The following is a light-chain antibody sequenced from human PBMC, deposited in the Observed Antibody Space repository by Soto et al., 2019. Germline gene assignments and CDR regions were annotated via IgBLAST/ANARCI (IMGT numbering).Light chain of an antibody. Sequence: QSALTQPASVSGSPGQSITISCTGTSSDIGGYNFVSWYQQHPGKAPKLMFYDVTNRPSGVSNRFSGSKSGKTAPLTISGLQAEDEAVYYCSSYTSTNTVVFGGGTKLTVL. CDR1: SSDIGGYNF. CDR2: DVT. CDR3: SSYTSTNTVV. V-gene: IGLV2-14*03. J-gene: IGLJ2*01.